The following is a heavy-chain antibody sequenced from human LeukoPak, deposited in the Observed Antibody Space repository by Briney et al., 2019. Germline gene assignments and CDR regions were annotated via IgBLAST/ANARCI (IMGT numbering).Heavy chain of an antibody. J-gene: IGHJ6*02. CDR2: IWYDGSNK. CDR3: ARLGYCSSSSCYGGHGMDV. D-gene: IGHD2-2*01. Sequence: GGSLRLSCAASGFSFSSYGIHWVRQAPGKGLEWVAVIWYDGSNKYHADSVKGRFTISRDNSKNTLYLQMNSLRAEDTAVYYCARLGYCSSSSCYGGHGMDVWGQGTTVSVSS. CDR1: GFSFSSYG. V-gene: IGHV3-33*01.